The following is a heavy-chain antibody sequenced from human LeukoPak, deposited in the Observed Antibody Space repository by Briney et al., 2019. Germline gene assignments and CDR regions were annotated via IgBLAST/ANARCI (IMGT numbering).Heavy chain of an antibody. CDR3: ARDSDGVAGTTSYFQH. CDR2: ISTSSSYI. V-gene: IGHV3-21*01. CDR1: GFTFSSYS. Sequence: GGSLRLSCAASGFTFSSYSMNWVRQAPGKGLEWVSSISTSSSYIYYADSLEGRFTISRDNAKKSLYLQMNSLRAEDTAVYYCARDSDGVAGTTSYFQHWGQGTLVTVSS. J-gene: IGHJ1*01. D-gene: IGHD6-19*01.